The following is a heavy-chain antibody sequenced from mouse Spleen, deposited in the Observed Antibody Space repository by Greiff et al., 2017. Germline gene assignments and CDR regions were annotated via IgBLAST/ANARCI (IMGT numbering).Heavy chain of an antibody. V-gene: IGHV5-15*01. J-gene: IGHJ4*01. CDR3: AKQMITSDYYATDY. CDR2: ISNLAYSI. Sequence: EVKLVESGGGLVKPGGSLKLSCAASGFTFSDYGMAWVRQAPGKGPEWVAFISNLAYSIYYADTVTGRFTISRENAKNTLYLEMSSLRSEDTAMYYCAKQMITSDYYATDYWGQGTSVTVSS. CDR1: GFTFSDYG. D-gene: IGHD2-4*01.